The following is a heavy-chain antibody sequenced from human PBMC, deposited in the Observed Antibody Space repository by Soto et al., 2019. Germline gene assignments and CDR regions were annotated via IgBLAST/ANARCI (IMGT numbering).Heavy chain of an antibody. CDR1: GFTFSSYG. V-gene: IGHV3-33*01. Sequence: QVQLVESGGGVVQPGRSLRLSCAASGFTFSSYGMHWVRQAPGKGLEWGAGIWYDGSNKYYADSVKGRFTISRDNSKNTEYPQMNSIRAEDTAVYYCGRDSGYASAIWGQGTMVTVSS. J-gene: IGHJ3*02. CDR3: GRDSGYASAI. CDR2: IWYDGSNK.